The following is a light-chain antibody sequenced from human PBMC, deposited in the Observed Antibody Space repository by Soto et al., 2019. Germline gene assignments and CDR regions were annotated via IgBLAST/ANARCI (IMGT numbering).Light chain of an antibody. CDR3: CSYAGSYTFFYV. J-gene: IGLJ1*01. V-gene: IGLV2-11*01. CDR1: SSDVGGYNY. CDR2: DVS. Sequence: QSALTQPRSVSGSPGQSVTISCTGTSSDVGGYNYVSWYQQHPGKAPKLMIYDVSKRPSGVPDRFSGSKSGSTASLTISGLQAEDEADYYCCSYAGSYTFFYVFGTGTKVTV.